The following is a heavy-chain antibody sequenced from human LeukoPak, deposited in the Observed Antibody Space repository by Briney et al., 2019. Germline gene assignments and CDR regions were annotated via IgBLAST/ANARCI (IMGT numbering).Heavy chain of an antibody. Sequence: GDSLKISCKGSGYSFNTCWIAWVRQMPGKGLEWMGIIYPGDSDTRYSPSFQGQVTISADKSINTAYLQWSSLKASDTAMYYCARQAYCGGDCSANFDYWGQGTLVTVSS. J-gene: IGHJ4*02. CDR3: ARQAYCGGDCSANFDY. CDR2: IYPGDSDT. D-gene: IGHD2-21*02. V-gene: IGHV5-51*01. CDR1: GYSFNTCW.